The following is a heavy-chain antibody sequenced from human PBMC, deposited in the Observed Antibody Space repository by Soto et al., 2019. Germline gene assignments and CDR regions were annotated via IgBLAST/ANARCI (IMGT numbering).Heavy chain of an antibody. J-gene: IGHJ6*02. CDR1: GGTFSSYA. V-gene: IGHV1-69*13. CDR2: IIPIFGTA. D-gene: IGHD3-9*01. Sequence: ASVKVSCKASGGTFSSYAISWVRQAPGQGLEWMGGIIPIFGTANYAQKFQGRVTITADESTSTAYMELSSLRSEDTAVYYCARYYDILTDPEAYYYYGMDVWGQGTTVTVS. CDR3: ARYYDILTDPEAYYYYGMDV.